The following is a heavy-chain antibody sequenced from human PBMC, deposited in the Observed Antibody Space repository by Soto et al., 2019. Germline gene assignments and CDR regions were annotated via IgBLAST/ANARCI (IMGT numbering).Heavy chain of an antibody. Sequence: GASVKVSCKASGYTFTSYAMHWVRQAPGQRLEWMGWINAGNGNTKYSQKFQGRVTITRDTSASTAYMELSSLRSEDTAVYYCALIAEAGTEQEGPAEWFEPWGQGTLVTVSS. CDR2: INAGNGNT. V-gene: IGHV1-3*01. CDR1: GYTFTSYA. CDR3: ALIAEAGTEQEGPAEWFEP. D-gene: IGHD6-13*01. J-gene: IGHJ5*02.